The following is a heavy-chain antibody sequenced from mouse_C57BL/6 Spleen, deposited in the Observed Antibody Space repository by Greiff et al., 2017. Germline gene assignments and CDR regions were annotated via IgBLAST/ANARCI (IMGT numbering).Heavy chain of an antibody. CDR3: ARFDYDEDAMDY. CDR1: GYSFTSGYY. CDR2: ISYDGSN. J-gene: IGHJ4*01. D-gene: IGHD2-4*01. Sequence: EVQLQESGPGLVKPSQSLSLTCSVTGYSFTSGYYWIWIRPFPGNNLECRGYISYDGSNNYNPSLENRISITRDTSKNQFCLKLNSVTTEDTATYYGARFDYDEDAMDYWGQGTSVTVSS. V-gene: IGHV3-6*01.